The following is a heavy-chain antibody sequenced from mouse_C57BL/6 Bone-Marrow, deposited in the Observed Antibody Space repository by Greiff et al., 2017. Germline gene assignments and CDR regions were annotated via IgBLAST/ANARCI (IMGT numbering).Heavy chain of an antibody. Sequence: QVQLQQPGAELVKPGASVKVSCTASGYTFTSYCMPWVKQRPGPGLEWIGRIHPSDSDTNYNQTFKGKATLTVDKSSSTAYMQLSSLTSEDSAVYYCSSSLLPWVVKGWGTGTTVTVSS. J-gene: IGHJ1*03. CDR3: SSSLLPWVVKG. D-gene: IGHD1-1*01. CDR1: GYTFTSYC. CDR2: IHPSDSDT. V-gene: IGHV1-74*01.